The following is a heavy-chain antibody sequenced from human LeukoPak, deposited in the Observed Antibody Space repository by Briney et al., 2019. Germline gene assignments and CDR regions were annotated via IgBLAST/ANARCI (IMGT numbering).Heavy chain of an antibody. V-gene: IGHV3-48*03. J-gene: IGHJ3*02. CDR3: ARLDIDAFDI. CDR2: ISSSGSTI. Sequence: GGSLRLSCAASGFTFSSYEMNWVRQAPGKGLEWVSYISSSGSTIYYTDSVKGRFTISRDNAKNSLYLQMNSLRAEDTAVYYCARLDIDAFDIWGQGTMVTVSS. D-gene: IGHD2-15*01. CDR1: GFTFSSYE.